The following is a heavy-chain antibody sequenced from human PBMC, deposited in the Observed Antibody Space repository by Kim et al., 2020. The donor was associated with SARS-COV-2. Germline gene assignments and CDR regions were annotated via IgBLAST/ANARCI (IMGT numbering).Heavy chain of an antibody. CDR3: ARSYSSSWYD. V-gene: IGHV1-69*01. CDR2: A. D-gene: IGHD6-13*01. J-gene: IGHJ4*02. Sequence: ANYAQKFQGRVTITADESTSTAYMELSSLRSEDTAVYYCARSYSSSWYDWGQGTLVTVSS.